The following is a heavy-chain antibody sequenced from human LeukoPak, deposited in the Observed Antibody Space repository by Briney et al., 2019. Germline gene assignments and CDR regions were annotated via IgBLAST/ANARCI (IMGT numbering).Heavy chain of an antibody. V-gene: IGHV3-48*01. Sequence: GGSLRLSCAASGFTFSSYNMNWVRQAPGKGLEWVSYISTSSNTIYYADSVKGRFTISRDNAKNSLYLQMNDLRAEDTAVYYCARVGSYGMDVWGQGTTVTVSS. CDR2: ISTSSNTI. D-gene: IGHD3-10*01. CDR3: ARVGSYGMDV. CDR1: GFTFSSYN. J-gene: IGHJ6*02.